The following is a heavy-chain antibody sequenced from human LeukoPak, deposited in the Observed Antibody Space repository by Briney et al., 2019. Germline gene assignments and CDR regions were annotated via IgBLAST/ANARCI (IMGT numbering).Heavy chain of an antibody. CDR3: AREYYYDSSGYLEAFDI. J-gene: IGHJ3*02. D-gene: IGHD3-22*01. CDR1: GFTFSSHG. CDR2: IWYDGSNK. Sequence: PGGSLRLSCAASGFTFSSHGMHWVRQAPGKGLEWVAVIWYDGSNKYYAEPVKGRFTIYRDNSKVTLHLQMNSLRAEDTAVYYCAREYYYDSSGYLEAFDIWGQGTMVTVSS. V-gene: IGHV3-33*01.